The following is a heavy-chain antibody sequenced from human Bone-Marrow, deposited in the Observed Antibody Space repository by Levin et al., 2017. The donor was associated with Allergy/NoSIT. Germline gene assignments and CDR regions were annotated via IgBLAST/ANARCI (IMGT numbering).Heavy chain of an antibody. CDR3: ARVRIQLPDY. CDR1: GYTFTSYD. D-gene: IGHD5-18*01. Sequence: GESLKISCKASGYTFTSYDINWVRQATGQGLEWMGWMNPNSGNTGYAQKFQGRVTMTRNTSISTAYMELSSLRSEDTAVYYCARVRIQLPDYWGQGTLVTVSS. V-gene: IGHV1-8*01. CDR2: MNPNSGNT. J-gene: IGHJ4*02.